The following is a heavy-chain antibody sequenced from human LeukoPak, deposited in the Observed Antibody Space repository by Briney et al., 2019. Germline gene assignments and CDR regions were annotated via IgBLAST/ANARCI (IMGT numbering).Heavy chain of an antibody. CDR3: ARDSLGTRPGFDY. V-gene: IGHV3-30*04. CDR1: GFTFSSYA. Sequence: PGGSLRLSCAASGFTFSSYAMHWVRQAPGKGLEWVAVISYDGSNKYYADSVKGRFTISRDNSKNTLYLQMNSLRAEDTAVYYCARDSLGTRPGFDYWGQGTLVTVSS. CDR2: ISYDGSNK. J-gene: IGHJ4*02. D-gene: IGHD3-16*02.